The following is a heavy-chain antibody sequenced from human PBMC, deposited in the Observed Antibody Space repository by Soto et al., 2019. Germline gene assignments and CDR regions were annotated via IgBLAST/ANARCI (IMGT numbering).Heavy chain of an antibody. CDR3: AKSGTSGWYGWFDP. D-gene: IGHD6-19*01. CDR1: GFSLRTSGVG. CDR2: IYWNDDK. Sequence: SGPTLVNPTQTLTLTCIFSGFSLRTSGVGVGWIRKPPGKALEWLGFIYWNDDKRYSPSLKSRLTITKDTSKNQVVITMTNMDPVDTATYYCAKSGTSGWYGWFDPWGQGTLVTVSS. V-gene: IGHV2-5*01. J-gene: IGHJ5*02.